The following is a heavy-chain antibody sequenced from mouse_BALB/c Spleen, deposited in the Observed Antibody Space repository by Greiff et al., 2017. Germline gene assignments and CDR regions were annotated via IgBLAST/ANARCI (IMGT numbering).Heavy chain of an antibody. V-gene: IGHV1-7*01. CDR2: INPSTGYT. CDR1: GYTFTSYW. Sequence: VKLVESGAELAKPGASVKMSCKASGYTFTSYWMHWVKQRPGQGLEWIGYINPSTGYTEYNQKFKDKATLTADKSSSTAYMQLSSLTSEDSAVYYCARGSRGGFAYWGQGTLVTVSA. J-gene: IGHJ3*01. D-gene: IGHD1-1*01. CDR3: ARGSRGGFAY.